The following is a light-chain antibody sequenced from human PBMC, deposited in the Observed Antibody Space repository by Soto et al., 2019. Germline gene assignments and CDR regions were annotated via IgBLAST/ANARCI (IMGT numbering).Light chain of an antibody. CDR1: SSDVGGYNS. Sequence: LTQPASVSGSPGQSITISCTGTSSDVGGYNSVSWYQQHPGKAPKLVIYDVGNRPSGVSDRFSGSKSGNTASLTISGLQAEDEAEYYCSSYTSSSTYVFGAGTKVT. CDR2: DVG. V-gene: IGLV2-14*01. CDR3: SSYTSSSTYV. J-gene: IGLJ1*01.